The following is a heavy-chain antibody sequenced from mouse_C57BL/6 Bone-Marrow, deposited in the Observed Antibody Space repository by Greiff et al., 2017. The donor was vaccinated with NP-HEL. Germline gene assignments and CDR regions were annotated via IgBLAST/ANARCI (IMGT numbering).Heavy chain of an antibody. Sequence: EVKLMESGGGLVQPGGSLSLSCAASGFTFTDYYMSWVRQPPGKALEWLGFIRNKANGYTTEYSASVEGRFTISRDNSQSILYLQMNALRAEDSATYYCASSYYYGSIDYWGQGTTLTVSS. D-gene: IGHD1-1*01. CDR1: GFTFTDYY. V-gene: IGHV7-3*01. CDR2: IRNKANGYTT. CDR3: ASSYYYGSIDY. J-gene: IGHJ2*01.